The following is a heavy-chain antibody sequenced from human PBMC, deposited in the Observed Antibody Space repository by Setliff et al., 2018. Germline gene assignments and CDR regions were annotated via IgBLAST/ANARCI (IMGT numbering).Heavy chain of an antibody. CDR3: ARGTSGYLSY. J-gene: IGHJ4*02. Sequence: SETLSLTCTVSGGSISSGDYYWSWIRQPPGKGLEWIGYIYHSGSTYYNPSLKSRVTISVDTSKNQFSLKLSSVTAADTAVYYCARGTSGYLSYWGQGTLVTVSS. D-gene: IGHD3-22*01. CDR1: GGSISSGDYY. CDR2: IYHSGST. V-gene: IGHV4-30-4*08.